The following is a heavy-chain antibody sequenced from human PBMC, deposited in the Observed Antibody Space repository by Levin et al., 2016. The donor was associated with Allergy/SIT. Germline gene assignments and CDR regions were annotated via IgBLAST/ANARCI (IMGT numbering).Heavy chain of an antibody. CDR2: IKHKDDGEAT. CDR3: TRLNYSDSSYYYGLDV. CDR1: GLPFSKAW. J-gene: IGHJ6*02. D-gene: IGHD4-11*01. V-gene: IGHV3-15*01. Sequence: LSLTCAVSGLPFSKAWMTWVRQAPGKGLEWVGRIKHKDDGEATDYAAPVKGRFTISRDDSKNTLYLQMNDLKTEDTAVFYCTRLNYSDSSYYYGLDVWGQGTTVTVSS.